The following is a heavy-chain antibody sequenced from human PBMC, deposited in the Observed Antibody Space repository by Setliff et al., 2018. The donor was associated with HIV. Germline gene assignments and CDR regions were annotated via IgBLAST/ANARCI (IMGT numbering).Heavy chain of an antibody. CDR3: ARDSNAPYFQH. J-gene: IGHJ1*01. CDR1: GYTFTTNG. V-gene: IGHV1-69*10. Sequence: SVKVSCKASGYTFTTNGISWVRQAPGQGLEWMGWIIPILGKAHHAQNFRGRVTITAAKSTNTAYMQLSGLTDEDTAVYYCARDSNAPYFQHWGQGTLVTVSS. CDR2: IIPILGKA. D-gene: IGHD1-1*01.